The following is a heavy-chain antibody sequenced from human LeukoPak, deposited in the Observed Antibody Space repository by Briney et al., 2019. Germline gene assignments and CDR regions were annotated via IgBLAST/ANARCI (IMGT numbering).Heavy chain of an antibody. J-gene: IGHJ4*02. D-gene: IGHD3-16*02. CDR3: ARATYDYVGGSYRPFDY. CDR2: IYHSGST. Sequence: SETLSLTRTVSGYSISSGNYWAWIRQPPGEGLEWIGSIYHSGSTYYNPSLKSRVTISVDTSKNQFSLKLSSVTAADTAVYYCARATYDYVGGSYRPFDYWGQGTLVTVSS. CDR1: GYSISSGNY. V-gene: IGHV4-38-2*02.